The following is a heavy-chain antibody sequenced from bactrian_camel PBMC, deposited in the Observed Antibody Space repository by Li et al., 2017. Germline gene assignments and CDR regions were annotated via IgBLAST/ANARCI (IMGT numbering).Heavy chain of an antibody. CDR1: GFQFSDYP. CDR2: IAYDGWVS. Sequence: VQLVESGGGLVQPGGSLRLSCIASGFQFSDYPMSWVRQAPGKDLEWIAQIAYDGWVSRYNDPAKGRFTISQDNAKNMLYLQMNSLQPEDTAMYYCTASDSPILCAYNYWGQGTQVTVS. CDR3: TASDSPILCAYNY. J-gene: IGHJ4*01. V-gene: IGHV3S42*01.